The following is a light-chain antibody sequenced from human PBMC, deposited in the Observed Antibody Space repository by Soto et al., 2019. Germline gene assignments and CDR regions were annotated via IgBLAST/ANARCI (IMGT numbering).Light chain of an antibody. Sequence: EIVLTQSPGTLSLSPGERATLSCRASQSVSSSYLAWYQQKPGQAPRLLIYGASSRATGIPDRFSGSGSGTDFTLTISRLEPEDFAVYYCQQCGSWLTFGGGTKVEIK. CDR2: GAS. CDR3: QQCGSWLT. V-gene: IGKV3-20*01. CDR1: QSVSSSY. J-gene: IGKJ4*01.